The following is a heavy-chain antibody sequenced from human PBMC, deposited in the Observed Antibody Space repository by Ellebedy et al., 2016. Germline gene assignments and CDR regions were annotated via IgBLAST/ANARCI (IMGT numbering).Heavy chain of an antibody. CDR2: ISYDGSNK. CDR3: ARDLGIAARRGRDY. J-gene: IGHJ4*02. V-gene: IGHV3-30-3*01. Sequence: GGSLRLSXAASGFTFSSYAMHWVRQAPGKGLEWVAVISYDGSNKYYADSVKGRFTISRDNSKNTLYLQMNSLRAEDTAVYYCARDLGIAARRGRDYWGQGTLVTVSS. D-gene: IGHD6-6*01. CDR1: GFTFSSYA.